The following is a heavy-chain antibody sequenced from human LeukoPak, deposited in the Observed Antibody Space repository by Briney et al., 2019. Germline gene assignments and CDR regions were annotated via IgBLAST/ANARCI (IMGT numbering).Heavy chain of an antibody. Sequence: GGSLRLSCAASGFTFPNYAMSWVRQAPGKGLEWVSVISSSGDSTYYADSVKGRFTVSRDNSKNTLYLQMNSLRAEDTAVYYCAKGKASGWYIVDYWGQGTLVTVSS. CDR3: AKGKASGWYIVDY. CDR2: ISSSGDST. D-gene: IGHD6-19*01. J-gene: IGHJ4*02. V-gene: IGHV3-23*01. CDR1: GFTFPNYA.